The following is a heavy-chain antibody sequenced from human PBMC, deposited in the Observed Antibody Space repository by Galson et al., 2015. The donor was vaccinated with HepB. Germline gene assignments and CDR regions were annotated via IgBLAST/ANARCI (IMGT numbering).Heavy chain of an antibody. J-gene: IGHJ3*02. CDR1: GGTFSSYA. CDR3: AGAGNSGYDEDDAFDI. D-gene: IGHD5-12*01. CDR2: IIPILGIT. Sequence: SVEVSCKASGGTFSSYAISWVRRAPGQGLEWMGRIIPILGITNYAQKFQGRVTMTADKSTSTAYMELRSLRSEDTAVYYCAGAGNSGYDEDDAFDIWGQGTMVTVSS. V-gene: IGHV1-69*04.